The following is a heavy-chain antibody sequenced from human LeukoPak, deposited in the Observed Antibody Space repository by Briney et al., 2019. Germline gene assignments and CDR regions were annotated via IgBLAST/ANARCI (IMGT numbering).Heavy chain of an antibody. J-gene: IGHJ3*02. Sequence: GGSLRLSCAASGFTFSDYYMSWIRQAPGKGLVWVSRINSDGSSTSYADSVKGRFTISRDNAKNTLYLQMNSLRAEDTAVYYCARGDVDTAMVNADAFDIWGQGTMVTVSS. V-gene: IGHV3-74*01. CDR3: ARGDVDTAMVNADAFDI. D-gene: IGHD5-18*01. CDR1: GFTFSDYY. CDR2: INSDGSST.